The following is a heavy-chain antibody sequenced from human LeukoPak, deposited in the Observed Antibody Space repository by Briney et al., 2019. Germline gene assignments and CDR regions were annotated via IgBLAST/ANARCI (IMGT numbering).Heavy chain of an antibody. Sequence: QAGGSLRLSCAASGFTFSSYAMSWVRQAPGKGLEWVSGITGIGGSTYYADSVKGRFTISRDNSKNTLYLQMNSLRAEDTAVYYCARVPTPYSSGWSTIHYWGQGTLVTVSS. V-gene: IGHV3-23*01. CDR2: ITGIGGST. CDR3: ARVPTPYSSGWSTIHY. D-gene: IGHD6-19*01. J-gene: IGHJ4*02. CDR1: GFTFSSYA.